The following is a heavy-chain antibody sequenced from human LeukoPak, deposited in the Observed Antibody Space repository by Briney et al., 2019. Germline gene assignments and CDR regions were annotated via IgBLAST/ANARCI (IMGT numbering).Heavy chain of an antibody. CDR3: APDLRGAAWSLDY. CDR2: VSDSGSSA. D-gene: IGHD2-15*01. Sequence: GGSLRLSCAASGFTFRNYGMSWVRQAPGKALECVSVVSDSGSSAYYTDSVKGRFTISRDNSKNTLYLQMNSLRAEDTAVYYCAPDLRGAAWSLDYWGQGTLVTVSS. CDR1: GFTFRNYG. J-gene: IGHJ4*02. V-gene: IGHV3-23*01.